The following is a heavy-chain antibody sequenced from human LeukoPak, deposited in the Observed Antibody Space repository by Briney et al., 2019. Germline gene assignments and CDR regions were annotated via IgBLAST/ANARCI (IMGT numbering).Heavy chain of an antibody. V-gene: IGHV3-23*01. Sequence: GGSLRLSCAASGFTFSSYAMSWVRQAPGKGLEWVSAISGSGGSTYYADSMKGRFTISRDNSKNTLYLQMNSLRAEDTAVYYCAKVYTTYYYDSSGYYNDFWDYWGQGTLVTVSS. CDR3: AKVYTTYYYDSSGYYNDFWDY. CDR2: ISGSGGST. J-gene: IGHJ4*02. D-gene: IGHD3-22*01. CDR1: GFTFSSYA.